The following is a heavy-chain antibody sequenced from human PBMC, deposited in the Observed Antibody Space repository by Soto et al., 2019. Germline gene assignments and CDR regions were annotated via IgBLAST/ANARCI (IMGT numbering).Heavy chain of an antibody. Sequence: ALVKVSCKASGYTFTSYAMHWVRQAPGQRLEWMGWINAGNGNTKYSQKFQGRVTITRDTSASTAYMELSSLRSEDTAVYYCAREVWGGYYYYGMDVWGQGTTVTV. V-gene: IGHV1-3*01. D-gene: IGHD7-27*01. CDR1: GYTFTSYA. J-gene: IGHJ6*02. CDR2: INAGNGNT. CDR3: AREVWGGYYYYGMDV.